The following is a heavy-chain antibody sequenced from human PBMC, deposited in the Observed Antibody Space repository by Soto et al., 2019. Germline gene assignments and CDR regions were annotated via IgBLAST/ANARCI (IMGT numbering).Heavy chain of an antibody. D-gene: IGHD2-15*01. CDR3: ARSEIYCSGGSCYSGYFQH. Sequence: QVQLVESGGGVVQPGRSLRLSCAASGFTFSSYGMHWVRQAPGKGLEWVAVIWYDGSNKYYADSVKGRFTISRDNSKNARYLQMTGVRAEDTAVYYCARSEIYCSGGSCYSGYFQHWGQGTLVTVSS. V-gene: IGHV3-33*01. CDR2: IWYDGSNK. J-gene: IGHJ1*01. CDR1: GFTFSSYG.